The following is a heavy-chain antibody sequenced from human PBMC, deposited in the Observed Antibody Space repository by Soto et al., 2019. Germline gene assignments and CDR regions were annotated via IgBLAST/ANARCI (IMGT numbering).Heavy chain of an antibody. J-gene: IGHJ4*02. D-gene: IGHD3-3*01. V-gene: IGHV3-23*01. CDR2: ISGSGGST. CDR1: GFTFSSYA. CDR3: ARARLEDSNLPYYDFWSGYYIGYYFDY. Sequence: PGGSLRLSCAASGFTFSSYAMSWVRQAPGKGLEWVSAISGSGGSTYYADSVKGRFTISRDNSKNTLYLQMNSLRSEDTAVYYCARARLEDSNLPYYDFWSGYYIGYYFDYWGQGTLVTVSS.